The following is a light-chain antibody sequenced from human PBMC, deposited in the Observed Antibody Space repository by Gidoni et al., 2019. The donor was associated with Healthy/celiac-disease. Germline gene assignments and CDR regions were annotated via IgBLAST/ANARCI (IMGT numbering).Light chain of an antibody. Sequence: DIQMTQSPSTLSASVGDRVTIPCRASQSISSWLAWYQQQPGKAPKLLIYKASSLESGVPSRFSGSGSGTEFTLTISSLQPNDFATYYSQQYNSYPYTFGQGTKLEIK. CDR1: QSISSW. CDR2: KAS. V-gene: IGKV1-5*03. CDR3: QQYNSYPYT. J-gene: IGKJ2*01.